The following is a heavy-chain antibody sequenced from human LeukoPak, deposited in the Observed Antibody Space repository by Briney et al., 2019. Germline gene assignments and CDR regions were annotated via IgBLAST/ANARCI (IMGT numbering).Heavy chain of an antibody. J-gene: IGHJ5*02. CDR2: INPNSGGT. Sequence: ASVTVSFKASAYTFTVYYMHWVRQAPGQGLEWMGWINPNSGGTNYAQKFQGRVTMTRDTSISTAYMELSRLRSDDTAVYYCARDWLLWFGELLSPAAWFDPWGQGTLVTVSS. CDR1: AYTFTVYY. CDR3: ARDWLLWFGELLSPAAWFDP. V-gene: IGHV1-2*02. D-gene: IGHD3-10*01.